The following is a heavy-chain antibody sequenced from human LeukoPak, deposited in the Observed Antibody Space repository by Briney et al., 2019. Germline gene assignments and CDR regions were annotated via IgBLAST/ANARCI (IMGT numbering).Heavy chain of an antibody. CDR3: TRDRNWNYHFYS. V-gene: IGHV3-49*04. Sequence: GGSLRLSCTASGFTFGDYAMSWVRQAPGKGLEWVGFIRSKAYGGTTEYAASVKGRFTISRDDSKSIAYLQMNSLKTEDPALYSFTRDRNWNYHFYSWGQGTLVTVSS. J-gene: IGHJ4*02. CDR1: GFTFGDYA. D-gene: IGHD1-7*01. CDR2: IRSKAYGGTT.